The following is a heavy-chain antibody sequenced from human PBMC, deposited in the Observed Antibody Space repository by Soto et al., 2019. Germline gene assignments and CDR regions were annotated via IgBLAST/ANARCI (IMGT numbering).Heavy chain of an antibody. V-gene: IGHV5-51*01. Sequence: GESLKISCKGSGYSFTSYWIGWVRQMPGKGLEWMGIIYPGDSDTRYSPSFQGQVTISADKSISTAYLQWSSLKASDTAMYYCARSPDIVVVPDLQSYGMDVWGQGTTVTVSS. D-gene: IGHD2-2*01. CDR2: IYPGDSDT. CDR1: GYSFTSYW. CDR3: ARSPDIVVVPDLQSYGMDV. J-gene: IGHJ6*02.